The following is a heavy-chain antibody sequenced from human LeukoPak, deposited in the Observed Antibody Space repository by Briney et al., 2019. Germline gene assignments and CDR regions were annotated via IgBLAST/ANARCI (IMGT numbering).Heavy chain of an antibody. D-gene: IGHD6-19*01. CDR3: ARRGYSSPLDI. Sequence: PSETLSLTCTVSGGSISSYYWSWIRQPPGKGLEWIGYIYYSGSTNYNPSLKSRVTISVDTSKNQFSLKLSSVTAADTAVYYCARRGYSSPLDIWGQGTMVTVSS. J-gene: IGHJ3*02. CDR1: GGSISSYY. CDR2: IYYSGST. V-gene: IGHV4-59*12.